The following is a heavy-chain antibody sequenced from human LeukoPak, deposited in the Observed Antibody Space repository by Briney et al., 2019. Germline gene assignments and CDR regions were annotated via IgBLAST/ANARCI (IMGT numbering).Heavy chain of an antibody. D-gene: IGHD5-12*01. Sequence: GASVKVSCKASGYTFNNYHIHWVRQAPGQGLEWMGWINPDSGDTNYAQKFQGRVTMTRDTSINTLYMELSRLTYDDTAIFYCTREARAGNWFDPWGQGTLITVS. CDR2: INPDSGDT. V-gene: IGHV1-2*02. CDR1: GYTFNNYH. CDR3: TREARAGNWFDP. J-gene: IGHJ5*02.